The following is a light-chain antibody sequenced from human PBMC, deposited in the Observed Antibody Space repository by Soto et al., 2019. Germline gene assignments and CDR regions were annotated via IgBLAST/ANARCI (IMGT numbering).Light chain of an antibody. V-gene: IGLV2-11*01. CDR3: CSYAGSFYV. J-gene: IGLJ1*01. CDR1: SSDVGGYNY. Sequence: QSALTQPRSVSGSPGQSVTISCTGTSSDVGGYNYVSWYQQHPGKAPKLMIYDVTKRPSGVPDRFSGSKSGNTASLTISGLQAEDEADYHCCSYAGSFYVFGTGTKVTVL. CDR2: DVT.